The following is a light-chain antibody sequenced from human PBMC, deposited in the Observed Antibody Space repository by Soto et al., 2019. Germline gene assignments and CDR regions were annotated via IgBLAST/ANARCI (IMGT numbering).Light chain of an antibody. V-gene: IGLV4-60*02. J-gene: IGLJ3*02. CDR2: LEGDGSY. CDR3: ETWDDNTWV. Sequence: QPVLTQSSSASASLGSSVKLTCTLSSGHSSFIIAWHQQQPGKAPRFLMKLEGDGSYDKGSGVPDRFSGSSSGADRYLTIANLQFEDEADYYCETWDDNTWVFGGGTKLTVL. CDR1: SGHSSFI.